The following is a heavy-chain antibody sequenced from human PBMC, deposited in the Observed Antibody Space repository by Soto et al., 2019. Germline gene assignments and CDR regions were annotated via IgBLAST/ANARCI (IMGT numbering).Heavy chain of an antibody. J-gene: IGHJ6*02. D-gene: IGHD6-19*01. V-gene: IGHV1-69*12. Sequence: QVQLVQSGAEVKKPGSSVKVSCKASGGTFSSYAISWVRQAPGQGLEWMGGIIPIFGTANYAQKFQGRVTITADESTSTAYMELSSLRSEDTAVYYCARDRVGGPPENYYYGMDVWGQGPRSPSP. CDR3: ARDRVGGPPENYYYGMDV. CDR2: IIPIFGTA. CDR1: GGTFSSYA.